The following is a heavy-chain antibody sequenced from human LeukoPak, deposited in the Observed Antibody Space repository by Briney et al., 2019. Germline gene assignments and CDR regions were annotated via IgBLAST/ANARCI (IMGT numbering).Heavy chain of an antibody. D-gene: IGHD3-10*01. J-gene: IGHJ4*02. CDR3: ARDSSLTMVLWD. Sequence: ASVKVSCKASGYTFTSYYMHWVRQAPGQGLEWMGIINPSGGSTSYAQKFQGRVTMTRDTSTSTVYMKLSSLRSEDTAVYYCARDSSLTMVLWDWGQGTLVTVSS. CDR2: INPSGGST. V-gene: IGHV1-46*01. CDR1: GYTFTSYY.